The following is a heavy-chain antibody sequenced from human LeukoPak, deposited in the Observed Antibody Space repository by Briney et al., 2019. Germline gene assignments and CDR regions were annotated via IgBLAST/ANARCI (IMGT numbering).Heavy chain of an antibody. CDR1: GFTVSSNY. CDR2: IYIGGST. CDR3: ARRLVGATGEYYFDY. Sequence: GGSLRLSCAASGFTVSSNYMSWVRQAPGKGLEWVSVIYIGGSTYYADSVKGRFTISRDISKNTLYLQMNSLRAEDTAMYYCARRLVGATGEYYFDYWGQGTLVTVSS. V-gene: IGHV3-53*01. D-gene: IGHD1-26*01. J-gene: IGHJ4*02.